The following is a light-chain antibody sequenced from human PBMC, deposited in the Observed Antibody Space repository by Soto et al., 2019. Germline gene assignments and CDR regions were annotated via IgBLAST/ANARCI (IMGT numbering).Light chain of an antibody. CDR1: SGHSDYA. CDR3: QTWGTGIQV. Sequence: QPVLTQSPSASASLGASVKLTCTLSSGHSDYAIAWHQQRPEKGPRYLMKLNSDGSHSNGDGIPDRFSGSSSGAERYLTISSLQSEDEADYYCQTWGTGIQVFGGGTKLTV. V-gene: IGLV4-69*01. CDR2: LNSDGSH. J-gene: IGLJ2*01.